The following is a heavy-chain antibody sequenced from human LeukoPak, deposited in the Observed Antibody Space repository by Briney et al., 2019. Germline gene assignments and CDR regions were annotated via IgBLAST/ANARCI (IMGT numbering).Heavy chain of an antibody. V-gene: IGHV3-7*01. CDR1: GLIFRSYW. CDR2: INQDGSEK. J-gene: IGHJ4*02. D-gene: IGHD5-24*01. CDR3: ARERDGRFFDY. Sequence: GGSLRLSCEVSGLIFRSYWMSWVRQAPGKGLEWVANINQDGSEKYFVHSVRGRFTISRENAKNSLHLQMNTLRAEDTAVYYCARERDGRFFDYWGQGTLVTVSS.